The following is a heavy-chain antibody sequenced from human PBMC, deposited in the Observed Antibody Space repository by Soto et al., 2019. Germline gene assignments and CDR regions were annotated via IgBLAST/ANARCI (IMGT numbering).Heavy chain of an antibody. Sequence: GASVKVSCKASGYTFTGYYMHWVRQAPGQGLEWMGWINPNSGGTNYAQKFQGWVTMTRDTSISTAYMELSRLRSDDTAVYYCASSGWYGDYYYYGMDVWGQGTTVTVSS. D-gene: IGHD6-19*01. CDR1: GYTFTGYY. CDR3: ASSGWYGDYYYYGMDV. V-gene: IGHV1-2*04. CDR2: INPNSGGT. J-gene: IGHJ6*02.